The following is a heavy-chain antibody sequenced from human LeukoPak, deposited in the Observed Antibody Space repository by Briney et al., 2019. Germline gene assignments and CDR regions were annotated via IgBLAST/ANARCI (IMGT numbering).Heavy chain of an antibody. CDR2: IYYSGST. D-gene: IGHD1-26*01. CDR3: ARLLVGATGWFDP. Sequence: PSETLSLTCTVSGGSISSYYWSWIRQPPGKGLEWIGYIYYSGSTNYNPSLKSRVTISVDTSKNQFSLKLSSVTAADTAAYYCARLLVGATGWFDPWGQGTLVTVSS. CDR1: GGSISSYY. J-gene: IGHJ5*02. V-gene: IGHV4-59*01.